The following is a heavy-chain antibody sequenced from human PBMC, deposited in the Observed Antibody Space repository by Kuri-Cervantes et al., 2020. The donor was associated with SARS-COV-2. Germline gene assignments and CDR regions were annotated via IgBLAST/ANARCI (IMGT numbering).Heavy chain of an antibody. V-gene: IGHV4-4*02. CDR2: IYHTGST. CDR3: ARLPSYYYYGMDV. Sequence: SETLSLTCAVSGGSFSSDNCWSWVRQPPGKGLEWIGEIYHTGSTNLNPSLKSRVTILVDKSRNQFSLKLSSVTAADTAVYYCARLPSYYYYGMDVWGQGTTVTVSS. CDR1: GGSFSSDNC. J-gene: IGHJ6*02.